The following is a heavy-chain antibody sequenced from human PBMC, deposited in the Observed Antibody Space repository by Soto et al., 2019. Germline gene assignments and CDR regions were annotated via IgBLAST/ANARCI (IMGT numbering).Heavy chain of an antibody. V-gene: IGHV4-31*03. CDR1: GGSISSGGYY. D-gene: IGHD6-13*01. CDR3: ARDRTFSRSWSYFDY. Sequence: SETLSLTCTVSGGSISSGGYYWSWIRQHPGKGLEWIGYIYYSGSTYYNPSLKSRVTISVDTSKNQFSLKLSSVTAADTAVYYCARDRTFSRSWSYFDYWGQGTLVTVSS. J-gene: IGHJ4*02. CDR2: IYYSGST.